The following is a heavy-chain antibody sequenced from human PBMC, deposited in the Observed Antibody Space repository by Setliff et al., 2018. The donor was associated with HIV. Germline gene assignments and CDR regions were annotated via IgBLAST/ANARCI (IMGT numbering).Heavy chain of an antibody. CDR1: GASISNHY. V-gene: IGHV4-59*11. J-gene: IGHJ4*01. Sequence: SETLSLTCGVSGASISNHYWSWVRQSPGKGLEWIGYIYYTGSTKYNPSLKSRIAILLATSKNQFSLKLNSVTAADTAVYYCATLPQGYDYFDYWGHGTLVTVS. CDR3: ATLPQGYDYFDY. D-gene: IGHD3-3*01. CDR2: IYYTGST.